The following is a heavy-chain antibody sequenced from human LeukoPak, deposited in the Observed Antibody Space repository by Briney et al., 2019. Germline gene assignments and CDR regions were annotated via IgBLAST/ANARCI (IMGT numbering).Heavy chain of an antibody. V-gene: IGHV4-38-2*02. D-gene: IGHD2-15*01. Sequence: SETLSLTCIVSGYSISSAYYWGWIRQPPGKGLEWLGSIYHSGSTYYNPSLKSRVTISVDTSKNQFSLKMSSVTAADTAVYCCARVCGCGGMWDNCSGGSCGGRIDYWGQGTLVTVSS. J-gene: IGHJ4*02. CDR2: IYHSGST. CDR3: ARVCGCGGMWDNCSGGSCGGRIDY. CDR1: GYSISSAYY.